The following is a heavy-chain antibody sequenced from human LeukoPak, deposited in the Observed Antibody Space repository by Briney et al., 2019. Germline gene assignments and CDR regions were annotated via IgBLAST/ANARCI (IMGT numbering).Heavy chain of an antibody. CDR1: GFTFSSHG. CDR3: AKPRYSSSWSFDY. CDR2: ISYDGSNK. J-gene: IGHJ4*02. Sequence: PGRSLRLSCAASGFTFSSHGMHWVRQAPGKGLEWVAVISYDGSNKYYADSVKGRFTISRDNSKNTLYLQMNSLRAEDTAVYYCAKPRYSSSWSFDYWGQGTLVTVSS. V-gene: IGHV3-30*18. D-gene: IGHD6-13*01.